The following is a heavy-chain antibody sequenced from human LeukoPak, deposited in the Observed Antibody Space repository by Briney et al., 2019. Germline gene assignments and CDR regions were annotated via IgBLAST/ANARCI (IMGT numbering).Heavy chain of an antibody. V-gene: IGHV3-23*01. J-gene: IGHJ4*02. CDR2: ISGSGGST. CDR3: AKDGALVTTILTFDC. Sequence: GGSLRLSCAASGFTFSKYAMSWVRQAPGKGLEWVSAISGSGGSTYYADSVKGRFTISRDNSKNTLYLQMNSLRADDTALYYCAKDGALVTTILTFDCWGQGALVTVSS. D-gene: IGHD5-12*01. CDR1: GFTFSKYA.